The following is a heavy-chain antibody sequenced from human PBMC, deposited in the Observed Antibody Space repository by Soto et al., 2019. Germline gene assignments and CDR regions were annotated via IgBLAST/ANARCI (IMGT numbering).Heavy chain of an antibody. Sequence: QVQLVESGGGVVQPGRSLRLSCMASGISFSRSGMHWVRQAPGKGLEWVAVISFDGSRTFYPDSVKGRFTISRDDSKNTVYLQMNTLRTDDTAVYYCAKDKGVRYFDYWGQGTLVTVSS. CDR2: ISFDGSRT. CDR1: GISFSRSG. CDR3: AKDKGVRYFDY. D-gene: IGHD3-16*01. J-gene: IGHJ4*02. V-gene: IGHV3-30*18.